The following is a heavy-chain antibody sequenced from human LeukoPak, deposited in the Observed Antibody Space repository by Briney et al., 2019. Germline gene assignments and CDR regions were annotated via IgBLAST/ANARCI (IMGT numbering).Heavy chain of an antibody. J-gene: IGHJ4*02. V-gene: IGHV3-7*01. Sequence: QPGGSLRLSCAASVFTFSSYWLSWVRQPPGKGLEWVANIQQDGSEKNYVDSVKGRFTISRDNGKNSLYLQMNSLRAEDTAVYYCARPLLDHGDLFYYWGQGTLVTVSS. CDR2: IQQDGSEK. CDR1: VFTFSSYW. D-gene: IGHD4-17*01. CDR3: ARPLLDHGDLFYY.